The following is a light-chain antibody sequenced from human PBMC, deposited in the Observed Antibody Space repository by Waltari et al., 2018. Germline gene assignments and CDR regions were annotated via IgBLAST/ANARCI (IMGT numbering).Light chain of an antibody. Sequence: DIQMTQSPSSLSASVGDRVTITCRASQSISSYLNWYQQKPGKDPKLLIYAASSLQSWVPSRFSGSGSGTDFTLTISSLQPEDFATYYCQQSYSTPVLTFGQGTKLEIK. J-gene: IGKJ2*01. CDR2: AAS. V-gene: IGKV1-39*01. CDR3: QQSYSTPVLT. CDR1: QSISSY.